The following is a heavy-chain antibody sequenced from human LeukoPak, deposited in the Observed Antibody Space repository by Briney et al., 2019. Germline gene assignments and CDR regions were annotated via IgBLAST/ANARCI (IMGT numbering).Heavy chain of an antibody. CDR2: IRYDGSNK. V-gene: IGHV3-30*02. D-gene: IGHD5-18*01. J-gene: IGHJ4*02. CDR1: GFTFSSYG. CDR3: AKGPRNVDTAMVTTDY. Sequence: GGFLRLSCAASGFTFSSYGMHWVRQAPGKGLEWVAFIRYDGSNKYYADSVEGRFTISRDNSKNTLYLQMNSLRAEDTAVYYCAKGPRNVDTAMVTTDYWGQGTLVTVSS.